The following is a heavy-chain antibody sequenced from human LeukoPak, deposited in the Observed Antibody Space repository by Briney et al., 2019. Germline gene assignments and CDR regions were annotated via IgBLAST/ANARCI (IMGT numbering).Heavy chain of an antibody. CDR2: VTGNAVST. CDR3: AKGPASAVTFYFDW. CDR1: GFTFSSYA. D-gene: IGHD6-19*01. V-gene: IGHV3-23*01. J-gene: IGHJ4*02. Sequence: GGSLRLSCAASGFTFSSYAMSWVRQAPGKGLEWVSTVTGNAVSTFYADSVKGRFTISRDNSKNTVYLQMNSLRAEDTAVYYCAKGPASAVTFYFDWWGQGTLVTVSS.